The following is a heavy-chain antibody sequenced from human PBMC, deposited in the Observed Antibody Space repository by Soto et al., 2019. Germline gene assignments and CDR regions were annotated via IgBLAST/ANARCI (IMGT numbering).Heavy chain of an antibody. CDR3: ARVGYYYGSGSYVFHP. D-gene: IGHD3-10*01. CDR2: ISAYNGYT. Sequence: QVQLVQSGAEVKKPGASVKVSCKASGYTFTSHSIIWVRRAPGEGLEWVGWISAYNGYTNSAENFQGRVTMTTDASTNTADMELRSLRSDDTAVYYCARVGYYYGSGSYVFHPWGQGTLVTVSS. J-gene: IGHJ5*02. V-gene: IGHV1-18*04. CDR1: GYTFTSHS.